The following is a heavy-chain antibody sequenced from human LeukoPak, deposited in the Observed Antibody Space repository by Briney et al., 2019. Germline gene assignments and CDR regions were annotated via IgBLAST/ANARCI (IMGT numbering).Heavy chain of an antibody. CDR3: AKGTSSYYYGMDV. J-gene: IGHJ6*02. Sequence: PGRSLRLSCAASGFTFDDYAMHWVRQAPGKGLEWVSGISWNSGSIGYADSVKGRFTISRDNAKNSLYLQMNSLRAEDTALYYCAKGTSSYYYGMDVWGQGTTVTVSS. D-gene: IGHD3-10*01. V-gene: IGHV3-9*01. CDR2: ISWNSGSI. CDR1: GFTFDDYA.